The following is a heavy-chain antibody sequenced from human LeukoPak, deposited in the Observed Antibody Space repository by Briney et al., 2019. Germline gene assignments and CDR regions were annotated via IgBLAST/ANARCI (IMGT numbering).Heavy chain of an antibody. D-gene: IGHD4-17*01. V-gene: IGHV3-11*06. CDR2: IETSSTYR. CDR1: GFTFTDYY. J-gene: IGHJ4*02. Sequence: GGSLRLSCAASGFTFTDYYMSWIRQAPGKGLEWVSNIETSSTYRNYADSVKGRFTISRDNAKNSLYLQMNSLKAEDTAVYYCASAHNDYGDYDFGYWGQGTLVTVSS. CDR3: ASAHNDYGDYDFGY.